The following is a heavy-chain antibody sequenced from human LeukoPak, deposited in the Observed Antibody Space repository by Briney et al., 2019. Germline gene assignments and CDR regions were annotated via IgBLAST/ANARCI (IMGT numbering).Heavy chain of an antibody. V-gene: IGHV5-51*01. J-gene: IGHJ4*02. Sequence: GESLKISCKGSGYSFTSYWIAWVRQMPGKGLEWMGIIYPDDSETRYSPSFQGQVTMSADKSISTAYLQWSSLKASDTAVYYCARQMGQQLGADYWGQGILVTVSS. CDR2: IYPDDSET. CDR1: GYSFTSYW. CDR3: ARQMGQQLGADY. D-gene: IGHD6-13*01.